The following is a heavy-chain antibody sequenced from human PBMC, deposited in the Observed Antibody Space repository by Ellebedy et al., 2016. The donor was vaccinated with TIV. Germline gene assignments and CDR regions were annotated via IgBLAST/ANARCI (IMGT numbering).Heavy chain of an antibody. CDR3: ARFKGNRLAGTGLFDP. Sequence: ASVKVSCKASGYTFTSYGISWVRQAPGQGLEWMGWISAYNGNTNYAQKLQGRVTMTTDTSTSTAYMELRSLRSDDTAVYYCARFKGNRLAGTGLFDPWGQGTLVTVSS. CDR2: ISAYNGNT. D-gene: IGHD2-8*02. CDR1: GYTFTSYG. J-gene: IGHJ5*02. V-gene: IGHV1-18*01.